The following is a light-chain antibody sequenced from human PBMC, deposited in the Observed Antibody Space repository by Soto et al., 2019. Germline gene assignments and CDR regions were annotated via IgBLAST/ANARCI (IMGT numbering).Light chain of an antibody. J-gene: IGKJ5*01. CDR1: QSVSSNY. CDR2: GAS. Sequence: ESVLTQSPGTLSLSPGERATLSCRASQSVSSNYLAWYQQKPGQAPRLLIYGASSRATGIPDRFSGSGSGTAFTLTISRLEPEDFAVYYCQQYGLSPPNTFGQGTPLEIK. CDR3: QQYGLSPPNT. V-gene: IGKV3-20*01.